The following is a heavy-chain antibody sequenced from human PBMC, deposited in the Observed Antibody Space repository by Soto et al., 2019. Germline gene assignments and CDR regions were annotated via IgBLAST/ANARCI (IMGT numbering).Heavy chain of an antibody. J-gene: IGHJ4*02. CDR3: ARDRDFVSSGLYFPAY. Sequence: GGSLRLSCAASGFTFSSYGMHWVRQAPGKGLEWVAVIWYDGSNKYYADSVKGRFTISRDNSKNTLYLQMNSLRAEDTAVYYCARDRDFVSSGLYFPAYWGQGTLVTVSS. V-gene: IGHV3-33*01. CDR1: GFTFSSYG. D-gene: IGHD6-19*01. CDR2: IWYDGSNK.